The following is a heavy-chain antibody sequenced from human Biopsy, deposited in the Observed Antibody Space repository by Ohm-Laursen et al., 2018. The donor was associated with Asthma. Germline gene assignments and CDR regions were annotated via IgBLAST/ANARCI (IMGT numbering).Heavy chain of an antibody. V-gene: IGHV3-23*01. CDR2: ISSGSGST. D-gene: IGHD4-17*01. Sequence: SLRLSCAAAGFAFNRFDMHWVRQAPGQGLEWVSVISSGSGSTYYADSVKGRFTISRDTSMNTLYLQMNSLRAEDTAVYYCAKVGHGNGDYVGWFDPWGQGTLVTVSS. CDR1: GFAFNRFD. J-gene: IGHJ5*02. CDR3: AKVGHGNGDYVGWFDP.